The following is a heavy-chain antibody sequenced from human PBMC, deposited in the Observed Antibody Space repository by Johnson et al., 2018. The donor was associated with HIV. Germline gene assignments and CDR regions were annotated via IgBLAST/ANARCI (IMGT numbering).Heavy chain of an antibody. CDR1: GFTVSSNY. CDR3: ARERDDSSGYYYHDAFDI. D-gene: IGHD3-22*01. CDR2: IWYDGSNK. J-gene: IGHJ3*02. Sequence: QVQLVESGGGVVQPGRSLRLSCGASGFTVSSNYMSWVRQAPGKGLEWVAVIWYDGSNKYYADSVKGRFTISRDNSKNTLYLQMNSLRAEDTAVYYCARERDDSSGYYYHDAFDIWGQGTMVTVSS. V-gene: IGHV3-33*08.